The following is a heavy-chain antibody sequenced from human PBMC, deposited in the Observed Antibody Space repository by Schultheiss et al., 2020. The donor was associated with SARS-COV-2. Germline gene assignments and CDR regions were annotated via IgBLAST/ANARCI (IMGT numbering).Heavy chain of an antibody. V-gene: IGHV4-34*01. CDR3: ARVSANFGYYYYMAV. D-gene: IGHD3-3*01. Sequence: SETLSLTCAVYGGSFSGYYWSWIRQPPGKGLEWIGEINHSGSTNYNPSLKSRVTISVDTSKNQFSLKLSSVTAADTAVYYCARVSANFGYYYYMAVWGKGTTGTGSS. J-gene: IGHJ6*03. CDR1: GGSFSGYY. CDR2: INHSGST.